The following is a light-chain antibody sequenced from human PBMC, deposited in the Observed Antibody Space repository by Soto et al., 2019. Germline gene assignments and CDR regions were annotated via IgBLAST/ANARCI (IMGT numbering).Light chain of an antibody. CDR3: QQCGSSPIT. J-gene: IGKJ5*01. Sequence: EIVLTQSPGTLSLSPGERATLSCRASQSVSSYLAWYQQKPGQAPRLLIYGASSRATGIPDRFSGSGSGTDFTLTISKLEPEDFAVYYCQQCGSSPITFGQGTRLEIK. V-gene: IGKV3-20*01. CDR2: GAS. CDR1: QSVSSY.